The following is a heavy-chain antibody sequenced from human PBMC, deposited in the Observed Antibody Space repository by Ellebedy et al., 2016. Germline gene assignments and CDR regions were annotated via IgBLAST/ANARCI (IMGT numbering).Heavy chain of an antibody. V-gene: IGHV3-72*01. D-gene: IGHD4/OR15-4a*01. CDR2: TANKANRYFI. CDR1: GFSFSDHY. J-gene: IGHJ3*02. CDR3: ARDHAATGYGPDFHAFDI. Sequence: GESLKISXATSGFSFSDHYIDWVRQAPGKGLEWVGRTANKANRYFIDYAASVKGRFTISRDDSRNSVDLQMNSLETEDTAVYYCARDHAATGYGPDFHAFDIWGQGTMVTVSS.